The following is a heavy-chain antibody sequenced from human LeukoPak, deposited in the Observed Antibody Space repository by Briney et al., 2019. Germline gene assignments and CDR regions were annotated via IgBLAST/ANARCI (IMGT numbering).Heavy chain of an antibody. CDR2: IKSNSDGGTT. Sequence: GGSLRLSCAASGFTFSNAWMNWVRQAPGKRLEWVGRIKSNSDGGTTDYAAPVKGRFTISRDDSKNTLFLQMNSLKTEGTAVYYCTTDLGLYDSSGYYYFATDICGQGTMVTVSS. CDR3: TTDLGLYDSSGYYYFATDI. D-gene: IGHD3-22*01. J-gene: IGHJ3*02. V-gene: IGHV3-15*01. CDR1: GFTFSNAW.